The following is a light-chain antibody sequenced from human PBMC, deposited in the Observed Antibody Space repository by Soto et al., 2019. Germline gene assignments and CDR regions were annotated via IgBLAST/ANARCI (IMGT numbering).Light chain of an antibody. CDR1: QSISGW. CDR2: DAS. V-gene: IGKV1-5*01. Sequence: DIQMTQSPSTLSASVGDRVTITCRASQSISGWLVWYQQKPGKAPKLLIYDASSLESGVPSRFSGSGSGTEFTLTISSLQPDDFATYFCQQYNSYSWTFGQGTKVDI. J-gene: IGKJ1*01. CDR3: QQYNSYSWT.